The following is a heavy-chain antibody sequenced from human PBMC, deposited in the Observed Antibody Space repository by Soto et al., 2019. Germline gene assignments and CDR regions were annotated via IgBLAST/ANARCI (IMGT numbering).Heavy chain of an antibody. Sequence: SVKVSCKASGCTFSSYAISWVRQAPGQGLEWMGRIIPFIGTANYAQKFQGRVTITADESTSTAYMELTSLRSEDTAVYYCARVVMTTVPASYDYGMDVWGQGTTVTVSS. CDR3: ARVVMTTVPASYDYGMDV. CDR1: GCTFSSYA. D-gene: IGHD4-4*01. J-gene: IGHJ6*02. CDR2: IIPFIGTA. V-gene: IGHV1-69*11.